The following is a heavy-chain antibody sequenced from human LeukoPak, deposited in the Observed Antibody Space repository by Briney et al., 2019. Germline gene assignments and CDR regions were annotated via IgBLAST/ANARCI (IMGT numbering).Heavy chain of an antibody. CDR2: IYYSGST. CDR3: ARTLAGDYLPGGFDY. D-gene: IGHD4-17*01. V-gene: IGHV4-39*06. J-gene: IGHJ4*02. Sequence: SETLSLTCTGSGGSISSSSYYWGWIRQPPGKGLEWIGTIYYSGSTYYNPSLKSRVTMSVDTSKNQFPLKLSSVTAADTAVYYCARTLAGDYLPGGFDYWGQGTLVTVSS. CDR1: GGSISSSSYY.